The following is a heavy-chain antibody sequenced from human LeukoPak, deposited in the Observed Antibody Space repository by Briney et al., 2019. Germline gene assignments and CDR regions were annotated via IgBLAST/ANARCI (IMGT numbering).Heavy chain of an antibody. CDR2: ISSSGSTI. CDR1: GFTFSDYY. J-gene: IGHJ6*02. V-gene: IGHV3-11*01. Sequence: GGSLRLSCAASGFTFSDYYMSWIRQAPGKGLEWVSYISSSGSTIYYADSVKGRFTISRDNAKNSLYLQMNSLRAEDTAVYYCARVGDYYGSGRLGYYYGMDVWGQGTTVTVSS. CDR3: ARVGDYYGSGRLGYYYGMDV. D-gene: IGHD3-10*01.